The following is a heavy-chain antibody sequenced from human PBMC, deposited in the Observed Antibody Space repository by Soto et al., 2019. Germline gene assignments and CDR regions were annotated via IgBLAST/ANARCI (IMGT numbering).Heavy chain of an antibody. CDR3: ATEDSMNWTHDY. V-gene: IGHV4-61*08. D-gene: IGHD1-1*01. J-gene: IGHJ4*02. CDR2: IYQSGTT. CDR1: GGSISSGDYY. Sequence: SETLSLTCTVSGGSISSGDYYWIWIRQPPGKGLEWIGEIYQSGTTDYNPSLKSRVSMSLDKSRNQLSLTLNSVTAADTAVYYCATEDSMNWTHDYWGQGTLVTVST.